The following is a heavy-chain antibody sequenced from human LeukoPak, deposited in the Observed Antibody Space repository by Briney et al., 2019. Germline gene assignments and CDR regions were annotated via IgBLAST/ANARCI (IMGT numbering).Heavy chain of an antibody. CDR1: GGSFSGYY. D-gene: IGHD3/OR15-3a*01. CDR3: ARGPYLGTGYYY. CDR2: INHSGST. J-gene: IGHJ4*02. Sequence: SETLSLTCAVYGGSFSGYYWSWIRQPPGKGLEWIGEINHSGSTNYNPPLKSRVTISVDTSKNQFSLKLSSVTAADTAVYYCARGPYLGTGYYYWGQGTLVTVSS. V-gene: IGHV4-34*01.